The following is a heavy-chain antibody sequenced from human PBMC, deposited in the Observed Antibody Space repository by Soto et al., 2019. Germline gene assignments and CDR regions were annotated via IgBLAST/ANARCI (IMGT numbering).Heavy chain of an antibody. J-gene: IGHJ3*02. D-gene: IGHD4-17*01. CDR2: FDPEDGET. Sequence: QVQLVQSGAEVKKPGASVKVSCKVSGYTLTELSMHWVRQAPGKGLEWMGGFDPEDGETIYAQKFQGRVTMTEDTSTDTAYMELSSLRSEDTAVYYCATVEISMGRYTVTTYNGAFDIWGQGTMVTVSS. CDR3: ATVEISMGRYTVTTYNGAFDI. CDR1: GYTLTELS. V-gene: IGHV1-24*01.